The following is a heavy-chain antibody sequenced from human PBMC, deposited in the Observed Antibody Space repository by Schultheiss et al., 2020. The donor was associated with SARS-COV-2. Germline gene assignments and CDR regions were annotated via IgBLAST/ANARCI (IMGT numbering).Heavy chain of an antibody. CDR2: IIPIFGTA. V-gene: IGHV1-2*02. CDR3: AIAYSSSSGSFDY. CDR1: GYTFTGYY. D-gene: IGHD6-6*01. J-gene: IGHJ4*02. Sequence: ASVKVSCKASGYTFTGYYMHWVRQAPGQGLEWMGGIIPIFGTANYAQKFQGRVTMTTDTSTSTGYMEVRSLRSDDTAVYYCAIAYSSSSGSFDYWGQGTLVTVSS.